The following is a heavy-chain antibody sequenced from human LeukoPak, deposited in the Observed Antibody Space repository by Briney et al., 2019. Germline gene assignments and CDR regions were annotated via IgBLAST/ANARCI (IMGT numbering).Heavy chain of an antibody. V-gene: IGHV2-5*01. Sequence: ESGPTLVNPTQTLTLTCTFSGFSVSTTGVGVGWIRQPPGKALEWLALIHWNDDKRYSPSLKSRLTITKDTSKHQVVLTMTNMDPVDTATYYCAHLSTRDGHNWLGFDYWGQGTLVTVSS. CDR2: IHWNDDK. D-gene: IGHD5-24*01. J-gene: IGHJ4*02. CDR3: AHLSTRDGHNWLGFDY. CDR1: GFSVSTTGVG.